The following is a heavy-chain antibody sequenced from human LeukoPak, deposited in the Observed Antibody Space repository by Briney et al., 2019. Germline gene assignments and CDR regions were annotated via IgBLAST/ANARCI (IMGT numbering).Heavy chain of an antibody. V-gene: IGHV4-34*01. D-gene: IGHD6-19*01. CDR1: GGSFSGYY. Sequence: PSETLSLTCAVYGGSFSGYYWSWIRQPPGKGLEWIGEINHSGSTNYNPSLKSRVTISVDTSKNQFSLKLSSVTAADTAVYYCARRSSGWYLSYFDYWGQGTLVTVSS. CDR3: ARRSSGWYLSYFDY. CDR2: INHSGST. J-gene: IGHJ4*02.